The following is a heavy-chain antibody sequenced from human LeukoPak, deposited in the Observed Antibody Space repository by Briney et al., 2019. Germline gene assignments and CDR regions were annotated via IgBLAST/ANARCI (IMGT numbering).Heavy chain of an antibody. Sequence: SETLSLTCTVSGGSISRRTYYWGWIRQPPGKGLEWIGSIYYSGNTYSNPSLRSRVTISVDTSKNQFSPRLNSVTAADTAVYYCARLDYSNFWFDPWGQGTLVTVSS. CDR1: GGSISRRTYY. V-gene: IGHV4-39*01. CDR2: IYYSGNT. CDR3: ARLDYSNFWFDP. D-gene: IGHD4-11*01. J-gene: IGHJ5*02.